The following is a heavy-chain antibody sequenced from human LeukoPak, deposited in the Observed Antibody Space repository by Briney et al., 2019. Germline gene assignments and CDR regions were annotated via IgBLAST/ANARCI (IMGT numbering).Heavy chain of an antibody. Sequence: PSETLSLTCTVSGGSISSDSYYWGWIRQPPGKGLEWIGSIYYSGSTYYNPSLKSRVTISVDTSKNQLSQKLSSLTAADTAVYYCARQVGGYSGPPPTVDYWGQGTLVTVSS. CDR3: ARQVGGYSGPPPTVDY. V-gene: IGHV4-39*01. D-gene: IGHD5-12*01. CDR1: GGSISSDSYY. CDR2: IYYSGST. J-gene: IGHJ4*02.